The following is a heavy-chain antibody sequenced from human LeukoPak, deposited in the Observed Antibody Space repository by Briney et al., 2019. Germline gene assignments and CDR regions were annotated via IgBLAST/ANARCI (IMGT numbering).Heavy chain of an antibody. V-gene: IGHV3-30-3*01. CDR3: ARVSNWYSPFDS. Sequence: GGSLRLSFQASGFTFINYAMHWVGQAPAKGRGGVKVISYDGSNKYCADSVRGRFTLSRDNSKNTLYLQMNSLRTEDTAVYYCARVSNWYSPFDSWGQGTLVTVSS. CDR2: ISYDGSNK. CDR1: GFTFINYA. J-gene: IGHJ4*02. D-gene: IGHD6-13*01.